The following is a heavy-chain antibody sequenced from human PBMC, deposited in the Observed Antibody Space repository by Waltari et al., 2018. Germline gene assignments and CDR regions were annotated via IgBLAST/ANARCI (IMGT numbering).Heavy chain of an antibody. D-gene: IGHD3-22*01. CDR3: AKLPIYYDSSGYCY. J-gene: IGHJ4*02. CDR2: IYYSGRT. Sequence: QLQLQESGPGLVKPSETLSLTCTVAGGSIRSSSYYWGWIRRPPGKGLEWIGSIYYSGRTYYNPSLKSRVTISVDTSKNQFSLKLSSVTAADTAVYYCAKLPIYYDSSGYCYWGQGTLVTVSS. V-gene: IGHV4-39*01. CDR1: GGSIRSSSYY.